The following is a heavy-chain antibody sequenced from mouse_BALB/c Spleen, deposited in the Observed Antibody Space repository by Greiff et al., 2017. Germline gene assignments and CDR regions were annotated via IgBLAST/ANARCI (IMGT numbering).Heavy chain of an antibody. CDR3: ARDTTVVATDFDY. D-gene: IGHD1-1*01. CDR1: GFTFSSYA. Sequence: EVQGVESGGGLVKPGGSLKLSCAASGFTFSSYAMSWVRQTPEKRLEWVASISSGGSTYYPDSVKGRFTISRDNARNILYLQMSSLRSEDTAMYYCARDTTVVATDFDYWGQGTTLTVSS. V-gene: IGHV5-6-5*01. CDR2: ISSGGST. J-gene: IGHJ2*01.